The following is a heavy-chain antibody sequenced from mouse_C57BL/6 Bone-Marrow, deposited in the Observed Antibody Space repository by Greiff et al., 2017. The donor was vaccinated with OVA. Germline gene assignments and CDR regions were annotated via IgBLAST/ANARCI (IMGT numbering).Heavy chain of an antibody. Sequence: QVTLKECGPGILQSSQTLSLTCSFSGFSLSTSGMGVSWIRQPSGKGLEWLAHIYWDDDKRYNPSLKSRLTISKDTSRNQVFLKITSVDTADTATYYCARRDGYLDYWGQGTTLTVSS. J-gene: IGHJ2*01. CDR3: ARRDGYLDY. CDR1: GFSLSTSGMG. V-gene: IGHV8-12*01. CDR2: IYWDDDK. D-gene: IGHD1-1*02.